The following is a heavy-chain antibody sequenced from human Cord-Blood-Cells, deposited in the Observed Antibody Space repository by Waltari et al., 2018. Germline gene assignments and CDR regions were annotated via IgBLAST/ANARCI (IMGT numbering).Heavy chain of an antibody. J-gene: IGHJ4*02. CDR2: IRSKANSYAT. D-gene: IGHD3-22*01. V-gene: IGHV3-73*02. CDR3: TSLHYYDSSGYYY. CDR1: GFTFSGSA. Sequence: EVQLVESGGGLVQPGGSLKLSCAASGFTFSGSAMHWVRQASGKGLEWVGPIRSKANSYATAYAASVKGRFTISRDDSKNTAYLQMNSLKTEDTAVYYCTSLHYYDSSGYYYWGQGTLVTVSS.